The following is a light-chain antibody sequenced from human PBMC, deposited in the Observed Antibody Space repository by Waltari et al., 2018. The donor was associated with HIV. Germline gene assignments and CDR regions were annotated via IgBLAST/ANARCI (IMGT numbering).Light chain of an antibody. CDR1: GSTSRTHS. Sequence: QSVVTQPPAEAGTPVRRVTIPCSASGSTSRTHSVNWYQHFPGTAPKLLIYMNDQRPSGVPGRFSGSQSGTSASLAISGLQYDDEADYYCAVWDDSLGGAVFGGGTKLTVL. CDR3: AVWDDSLGGAV. CDR2: MND. J-gene: IGLJ2*01. V-gene: IGLV1-47*01.